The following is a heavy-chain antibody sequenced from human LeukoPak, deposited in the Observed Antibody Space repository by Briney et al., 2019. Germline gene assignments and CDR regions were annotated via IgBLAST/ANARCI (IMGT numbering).Heavy chain of an antibody. Sequence: SETLSLTCTVSGGSISSYYWSWIRQPPGKGPEWIGYIYTSGSTNYNPSLKSRVTISVDTSKNQFSLKLSSVTAADTAVYYCARHSRITIFGVANGAFDIWGQGTMVTVSS. CDR2: IYTSGST. CDR3: ARHSRITIFGVANGAFDI. V-gene: IGHV4-4*09. J-gene: IGHJ3*02. D-gene: IGHD3-3*01. CDR1: GGSISSYY.